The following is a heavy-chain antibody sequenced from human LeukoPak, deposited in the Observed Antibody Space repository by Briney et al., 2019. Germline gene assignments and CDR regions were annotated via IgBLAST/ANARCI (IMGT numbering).Heavy chain of an antibody. D-gene: IGHD6-19*01. CDR3: ARRRTRGIAVAGGPFDP. CDR2: IYYSGST. CDR1: GGSISSYC. Sequence: SETLYLTCAVSGGSISSYCWSWIRQPPGKGLEWIGHIYYSGSTNYNPSLKSRVTISVDTSKNQFSLKLGSVTAADTGVYYCARRRTRGIAVAGGPFDPWGQGTLVTVSS. V-gene: IGHV4-59*08. J-gene: IGHJ5*02.